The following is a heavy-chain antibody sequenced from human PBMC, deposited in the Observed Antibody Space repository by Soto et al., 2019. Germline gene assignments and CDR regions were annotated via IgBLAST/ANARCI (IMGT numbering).Heavy chain of an antibody. D-gene: IGHD5-18*01. CDR3: ARGIQEGFDP. V-gene: IGHV4-30-4*01. Sequence: QVSLQESGPGLVKPSQTLSLSCTVSGASITDGDSSWSWLRQPPGKDLAWIAYIYYNGIIHYNPSLKSRVTISLDPSKNQFSLTMTSVTDADTAVYSCARGIQEGFDPWGQGTLVTVSS. CDR1: GASITDGDSS. CDR2: IYYNGII. J-gene: IGHJ5*02.